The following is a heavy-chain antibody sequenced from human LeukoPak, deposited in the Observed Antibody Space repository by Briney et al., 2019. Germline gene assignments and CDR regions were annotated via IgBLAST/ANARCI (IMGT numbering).Heavy chain of an antibody. J-gene: IGHJ3*02. CDR1: GFTFSSYA. CDR3: ARDLRRVMESALELERNPVDAFDI. V-gene: IGHV3-23*01. CDR2: ISGSGGST. Sequence: GGSLRLSCAASGFTFSSYAMSWVRQAPGKGLEWVSAISGSGGSTYYADSVKGRYTISRDNSKNSLYLQMNSLRAEDTAVYYCARDLRRVMESALELERNPVDAFDIWGQGTMVTVSS. D-gene: IGHD1-1*01.